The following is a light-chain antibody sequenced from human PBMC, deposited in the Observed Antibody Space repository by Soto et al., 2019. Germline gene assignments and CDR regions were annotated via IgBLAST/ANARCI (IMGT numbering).Light chain of an antibody. V-gene: IGLV2-11*01. CDR3: CSYAGSPLVV. CDR2: DVT. CDR1: SSDVGGYNY. J-gene: IGLJ2*01. Sequence: QSALTQPRSVSGSPGQSVTISCTGTSSDVGGYNYVSWYQQHPGKAPKFMIYDVTKRPSGVPDRFSGSKSGNTASLTISGLQAEDEADYYCCSYAGSPLVVFGGGTKLTVL.